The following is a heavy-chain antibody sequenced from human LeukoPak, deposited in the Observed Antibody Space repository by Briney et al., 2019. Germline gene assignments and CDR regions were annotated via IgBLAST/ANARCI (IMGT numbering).Heavy chain of an antibody. D-gene: IGHD2/OR15-2a*01. J-gene: IGHJ4*02. Sequence: SETLSLTCTVSGGSISSGGYYWSWIRQHPGKGLEWIGYIYYSGSTYYNPSLKSRVTISVDTSKNQFSLKLSSVTAADTAVYYCARSFSSMAPDYWGQGTLVTVSS. CDR2: IYYSGST. CDR1: GGSISSGGYY. V-gene: IGHV4-31*03. CDR3: ARSFSSMAPDY.